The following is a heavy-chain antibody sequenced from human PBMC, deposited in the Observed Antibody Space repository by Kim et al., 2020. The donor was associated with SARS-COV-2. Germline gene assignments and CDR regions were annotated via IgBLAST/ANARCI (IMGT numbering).Heavy chain of an antibody. CDR2: ISYDGSNK. D-gene: IGHD3-9*01. CDR3: AKDVQPGYDILTGYYDPYYYYGMDV. J-gene: IGHJ6*02. Sequence: GGSLRLSCAASGFTFSSYGMHWVRQAPGKGLEWVAVISYDGSNKYYADSVKGRFTISRDNSKNTLYLQMNSLRAEDTAVYYCAKDVQPGYDILTGYYDPYYYYGMDVWGQGTTVTVSS. V-gene: IGHV3-30*18. CDR1: GFTFSSYG.